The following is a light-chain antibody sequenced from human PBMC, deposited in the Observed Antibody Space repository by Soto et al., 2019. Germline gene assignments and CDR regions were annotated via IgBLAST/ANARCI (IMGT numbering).Light chain of an antibody. CDR2: WAS. V-gene: IGKV4-1*01. Sequence: DIVMTQSPDSLAVSLGERVTINCKSSQSVLSSSNNKNYLAWYQQKPGQPPKLLIHWASTRESGVPDRFSGSGXXXXXXXTISXXXXXXGXVYYCQQYYSTRTFGQGTKLEIK. CDR1: QSVLSSSNNKNY. J-gene: IGKJ2*01. CDR3: QQYYSTRT.